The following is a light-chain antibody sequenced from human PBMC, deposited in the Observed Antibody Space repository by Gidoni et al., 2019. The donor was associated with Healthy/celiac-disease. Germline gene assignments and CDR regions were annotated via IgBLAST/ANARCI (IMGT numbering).Light chain of an antibody. V-gene: IGLV2-14*01. CDR3: SSYTSSSTRVV. Sequence: QSTLTQPASVSGSPGQSIPISCPGTSSDGCGYTYVSWYQQHPGKAPNLMLYEVSNRPSGFSNRFSVSKSGNTASLTISGLQAEDEADYYCSSYTSSSTRVVFGGGTKLTVL. J-gene: IGLJ2*01. CDR1: SSDGCGYTY. CDR2: EVS.